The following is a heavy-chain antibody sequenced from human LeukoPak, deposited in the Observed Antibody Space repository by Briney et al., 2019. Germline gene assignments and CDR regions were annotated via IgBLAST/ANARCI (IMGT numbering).Heavy chain of an antibody. J-gene: IGHJ4*02. CDR3: ARLGATTYDY. V-gene: IGHV1-8*01. CDR2: MNPNSGNT. CDR1: GYTFTSYD. D-gene: IGHD1-26*01. Sequence: EASVNVSCKASGYTFTSYDINWVRQAPGQGLEWMGWMNPNSGNTGYAQKFQGRVTVTRNTSISTAYMELSSLRSDDTAFYYCARLGATTYDYWGQGTLVTVSS.